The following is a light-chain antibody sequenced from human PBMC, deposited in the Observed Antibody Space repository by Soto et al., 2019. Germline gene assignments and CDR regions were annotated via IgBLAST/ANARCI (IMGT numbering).Light chain of an antibody. CDR2: GAS. J-gene: IGKJ4*01. CDR3: QQRSNWLT. V-gene: IGKV3D-20*02. CDR1: QSVTSSY. Sequence: IVLTQSPGTLSLSPGERATLSCRASQSVTSSYLAWWQQKPGQAPSLLIYGASTRATGIPARFSGSGSGTDFTLTISSLEPEDFAVYYCQQRSNWLTFGGGTKVDIK.